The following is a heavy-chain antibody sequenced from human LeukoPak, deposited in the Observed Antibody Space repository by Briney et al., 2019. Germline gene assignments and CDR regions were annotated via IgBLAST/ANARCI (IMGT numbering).Heavy chain of an antibody. J-gene: IGHJ4*02. CDR1: GYTFTGYY. CDR2: INPNSGAT. Sequence: GASVKVSCKASGYTFTGYYMHWVRQAPGQGLEWMGWINPNSGATNYAQKFQGRVTMTRDTSISTAYMELSRLRSDDTAVYYCARGNTMVTWPAFVYWGQETLVTVSS. V-gene: IGHV1-2*02. CDR3: ARGNTMVTWPAFVY. D-gene: IGHD4-23*01.